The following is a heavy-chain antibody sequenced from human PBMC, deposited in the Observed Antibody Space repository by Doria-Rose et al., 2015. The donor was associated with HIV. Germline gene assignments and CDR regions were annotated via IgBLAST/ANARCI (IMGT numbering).Heavy chain of an antibody. D-gene: IGHD6-13*01. Sequence: SGPVLVKPTETLTLTCTVSGVSLSSPGMGVSWIRQPPGKALEWLANIFSDHERSYKTSPKSRLTISRGTSKSQVALTTTDMDPVDTATYYCARIKSSRWYHKYYFDFWGQGTLVIVSA. J-gene: IGHJ4*02. CDR2: IFSDHER. CDR3: ARIKSSRWYHKYYFDF. CDR1: GVSLSSPGMG. V-gene: IGHV2-26*01.